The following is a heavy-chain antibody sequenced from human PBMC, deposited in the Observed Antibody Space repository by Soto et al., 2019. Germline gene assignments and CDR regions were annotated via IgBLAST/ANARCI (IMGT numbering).Heavy chain of an antibody. D-gene: IGHD3-3*01. Sequence: SETLSLTCTVSGGSISSYYWSWIRQPPGKGLEWIGYIYYSGSTNYNPSLKSRVAISVDTSKNQFSLKLSSVTAADTAVYYCARVGYDFWSGYPYRYMDVWGKGTTVTVSS. J-gene: IGHJ6*03. CDR3: ARVGYDFWSGYPYRYMDV. CDR1: GGSISSYY. CDR2: IYYSGST. V-gene: IGHV4-59*01.